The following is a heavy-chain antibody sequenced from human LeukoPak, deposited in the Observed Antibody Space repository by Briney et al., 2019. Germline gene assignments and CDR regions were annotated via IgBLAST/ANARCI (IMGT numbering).Heavy chain of an antibody. V-gene: IGHV3-7*01. CDR1: GFTFSRFW. J-gene: IGHJ4*02. Sequence: PGGSLRLSCAASGFTFSRFWMTWVRQAPGKGLEWVANIKEDGSDKYYVDSVKGRFTVSRDNDKNSLYVQMNSLRDEDTAVYYCARDRGDFAFDYWGQGTLVTVSS. D-gene: IGHD3-10*01. CDR2: IKEDGSDK. CDR3: ARDRGDFAFDY.